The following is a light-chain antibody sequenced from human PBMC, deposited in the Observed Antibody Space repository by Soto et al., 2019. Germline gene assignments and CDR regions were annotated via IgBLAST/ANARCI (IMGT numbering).Light chain of an antibody. CDR3: QQYGTSPLT. CDR2: GAS. J-gene: IGKJ4*01. V-gene: IGKV3-20*01. Sequence: EIVMTQSPVTLSVSPGERATLSCRAGQSVSSNYLAWYQQEPGQAPRLLIYGASSRATGIPDRFSGSGSGTDFTLTISRLEPEDSAVYYCQQYGTSPLTFGGGTKVDIK. CDR1: QSVSSNY.